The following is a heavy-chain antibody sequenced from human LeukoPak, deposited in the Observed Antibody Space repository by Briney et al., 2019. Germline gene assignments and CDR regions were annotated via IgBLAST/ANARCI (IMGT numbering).Heavy chain of an antibody. D-gene: IGHD6-19*01. V-gene: IGHV1-69*01. CDR1: GGTFSSYA. CDR3: ARDRIAVAGPRSMDV. CDR2: IIPIFGTA. Sequence: ASVKVSCKASGGTFSSYAISWVRQAPGQGLEWMGGIIPIFGTANYAQKFQGRVTITADVSTSTAYMELSSLRSEDTAVYYCARDRIAVAGPRSMDVWGQGTTVTVSS. J-gene: IGHJ6*02.